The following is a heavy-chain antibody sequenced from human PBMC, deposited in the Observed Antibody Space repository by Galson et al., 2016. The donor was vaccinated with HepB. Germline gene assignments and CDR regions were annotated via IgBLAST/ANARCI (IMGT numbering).Heavy chain of an antibody. CDR2: IYYPDST. D-gene: IGHD3-10*01. J-gene: IGHJ4*02. CDR1: GFTVSSDY. CDR3: ARHAPRFGDPLDN. V-gene: IGHV3-53*01. Sequence: SLRLSCAASGFTVSSDYMSWVRQAPGKGLEWVSIIYYPDSTFYADSVKGRFTISRDDSQNTLFLQMNSLRAEDTAMYYCARHAPRFGDPLDNWGQGTLVTVSS.